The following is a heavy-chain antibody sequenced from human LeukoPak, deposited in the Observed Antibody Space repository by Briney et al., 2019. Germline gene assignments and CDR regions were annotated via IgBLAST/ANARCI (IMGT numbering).Heavy chain of an antibody. D-gene: IGHD1-1*01. V-gene: IGHV4-59*08. CDR1: GASISNYY. CDR2: VCYSGRP. J-gene: IGHJ4*02. CDR3: ARHERGAENLDY. Sequence: PSETLSLTCTVCGASISNYYWSWLRQPPGEGLECIGYVCYSGRPNHNPSLKSRVPISADTAKNQFSLKLPSVTAADTAVYYCARHERGAENLDYWGQGTLVTVSS.